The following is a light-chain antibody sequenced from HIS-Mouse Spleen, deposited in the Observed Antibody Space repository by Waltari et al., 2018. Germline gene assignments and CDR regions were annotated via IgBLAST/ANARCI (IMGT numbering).Light chain of an antibody. CDR3: AAWDDSLSGPV. Sequence: QSVLTQPPSASGTPGQRVTISCSGSSSNIGSNYVYWYQQLPGTAPKLRIYRNNQRPSGVPDRFPGSKPGTSASLAISGLRSEDEADYYCAAWDDSLSGPVFGGGTKLTVL. CDR1: SSNIGSNY. V-gene: IGLV1-47*01. J-gene: IGLJ3*02. CDR2: RNN.